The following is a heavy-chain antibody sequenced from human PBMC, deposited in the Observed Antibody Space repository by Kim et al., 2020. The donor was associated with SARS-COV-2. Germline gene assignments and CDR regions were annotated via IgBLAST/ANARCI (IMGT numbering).Heavy chain of an antibody. CDR3: ARYLSIAVAGTGAFDI. Sequence: GGSLRLSCAASGFTFSSYDMHWVRQATGKGLEWVSAIGTAGDTYYPGSVKGRFTISRENAKNSLYLQMNSLRAGDTAVYYCARYLSIAVAGTGAFDIWGQGTMVTVSS. D-gene: IGHD6-19*01. CDR2: IGTAGDT. CDR1: GFTFSSYD. J-gene: IGHJ3*02. V-gene: IGHV3-13*04.